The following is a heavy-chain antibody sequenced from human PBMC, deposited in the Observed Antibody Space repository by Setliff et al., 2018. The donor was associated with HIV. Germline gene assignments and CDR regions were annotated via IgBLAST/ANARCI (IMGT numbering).Heavy chain of an antibody. Sequence: GASVKVSCAASGFTFSSDSMNWVRQAPGKGLEWVSSISSSSSYIYYADSVKGRFTISRDDAKNSLYLQMNSLRAEDTAVYYCARDLPRITMIVVVPFPMDVWGKGTTVTVS. V-gene: IGHV3-21*01. CDR3: ARDLPRITMIVVVPFPMDV. CDR2: ISSSSSYI. CDR1: GFTFSSDS. J-gene: IGHJ6*03. D-gene: IGHD3-22*01.